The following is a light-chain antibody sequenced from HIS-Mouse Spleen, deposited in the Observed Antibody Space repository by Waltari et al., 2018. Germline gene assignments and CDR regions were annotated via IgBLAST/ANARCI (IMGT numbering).Light chain of an antibody. J-gene: IGLJ2*01. CDR3: YSTDSSGNHRV. CDR2: EDS. Sequence: SYELTQPPSVSVSPGQTARITCPGDALPKKYAHWYQQKSGQAPVMVTYEDSTRPSGSRERFSGSSSGTSATLTISGAQVEDEADYYCYSTDSSGNHRVFGGGTKLTVL. CDR1: ALPKKY. V-gene: IGLV3-10*01.